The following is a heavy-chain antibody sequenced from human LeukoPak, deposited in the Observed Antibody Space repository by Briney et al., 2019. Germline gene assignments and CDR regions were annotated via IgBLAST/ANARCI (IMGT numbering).Heavy chain of an antibody. CDR3: AKQIFEWEPPRDAFDI. CDR2: ISDSGGDT. V-gene: IGHV3-23*01. CDR1: GFTFSDYA. Sequence: GGSLRLSCAASGFTFSDYAMSWVRQAPGKGLEWVSGISDSGGDTYYADSVKGRFTISRDNSKNTLYLQMNSLRAEDTAVYYCAKQIFEWEPPRDAFDIWGQGTMVTVSS. D-gene: IGHD1-26*01. J-gene: IGHJ3*02.